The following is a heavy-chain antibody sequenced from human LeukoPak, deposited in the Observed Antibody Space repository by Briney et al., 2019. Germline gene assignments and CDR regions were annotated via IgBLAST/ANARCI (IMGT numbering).Heavy chain of an antibody. CDR3: GADSMPRGVFSYAFDI. J-gene: IGHJ3*02. CDR2: IVVGSGDT. D-gene: IGHD3-10*01. Sequence: ASVKVSCKASGFTFTSSAVQRGRKARGQRLEWIGWIVVGSGDTNSAQKFQERVTITRDMSTRTAYMELSSLRSEDTAVYYCGADSMPRGVFSYAFDIWGQGTMVTVSS. CDR1: GFTFTSSA. V-gene: IGHV1-58*01.